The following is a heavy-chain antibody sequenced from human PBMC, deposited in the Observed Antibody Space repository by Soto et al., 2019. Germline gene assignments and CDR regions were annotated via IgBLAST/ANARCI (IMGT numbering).Heavy chain of an antibody. D-gene: IGHD5-18*01. CDR2: ISSSSSYI. V-gene: IGHV3-21*01. J-gene: IGHJ4*02. CDR3: GRVSVEMDTIHFDY. Sequence: PGGSLRLSCAASGFTFSSYSMHWVRQAPGKGLEWVSSISSSSSYIYYADSVKGRFTISRDNAKNSLYLQMNSLRAEDTAVYYCGRVSVEMDTIHFDYWGQGTLVTVSS. CDR1: GFTFSSYS.